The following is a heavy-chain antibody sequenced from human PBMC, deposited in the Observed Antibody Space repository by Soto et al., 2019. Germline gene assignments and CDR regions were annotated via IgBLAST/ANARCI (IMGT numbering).Heavy chain of an antibody. Sequence: QVQLQESGPGLVKPSQTLSLTCTVSGGSISSGGYYCSWIRQHPGKGLEWIGYIFYSGSTYYNPSLKSRVTISVDTSKNQFSLKLSSVTAADTAVYYCAIKATVTTCFDYWGQGTLVTVSS. CDR1: GGSISSGGYY. V-gene: IGHV4-31*03. CDR3: AIKATVTTCFDY. D-gene: IGHD4-17*01. J-gene: IGHJ4*02. CDR2: IFYSGST.